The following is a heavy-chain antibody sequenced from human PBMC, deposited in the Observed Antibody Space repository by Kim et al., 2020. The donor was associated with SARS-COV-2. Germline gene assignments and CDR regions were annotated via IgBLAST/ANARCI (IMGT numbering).Heavy chain of an antibody. V-gene: IGHV4-59*01. D-gene: IGHD3-10*01. J-gene: IGHJ6*02. CDR3: ARYSHHRWFGEPYYYGMDV. Sequence: RVTISVDTSKNQFSLKLSSLTAADTAVYYCARYSHHRWFGEPYYYGMDVWGQGTTVTVSS.